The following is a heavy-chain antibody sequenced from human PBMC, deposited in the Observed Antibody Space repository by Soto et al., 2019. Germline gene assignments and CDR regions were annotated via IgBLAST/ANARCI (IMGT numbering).Heavy chain of an antibody. CDR3: TTQGFGGLHGLVDV. CDR1: GGSISSINNHFSNHY. Sequence: QVQLQESGPGLVKPSETLSLTCTVSGGSISSINNHFSNHYCSWIRLSPGKGLEWIGYISNIGSTGSTTSRKSPVSLSVDTSKTQFSLKLTSVTAADPAVSYCTTQGFGGLHGLVDVWGQGTTVTVSS. V-gene: IGHV4-61*01. J-gene: IGHJ6*02. D-gene: IGHD3-10*01. CDR2: ISNIGST.